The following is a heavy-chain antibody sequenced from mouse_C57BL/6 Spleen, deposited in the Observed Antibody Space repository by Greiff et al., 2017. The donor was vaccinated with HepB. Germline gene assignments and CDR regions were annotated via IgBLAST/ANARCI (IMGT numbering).Heavy chain of an antibody. J-gene: IGHJ3*01. CDR2: INPNNGGT. V-gene: IGHV1-26*01. D-gene: IGHD1-1*01. CDR3: ARGIYYYGSSYPFAY. Sequence: VQLQQSGPELVKPGASVKISCKASGYTFTDHYMNWVKQSHGKSLEWIGDINPNNGGTSYNQKFKGKATLTVDKSSSTAYMELRSLTSEDSAVYYCARGIYYYGSSYPFAYWGQGTLVTVSA. CDR1: GYTFTDHY.